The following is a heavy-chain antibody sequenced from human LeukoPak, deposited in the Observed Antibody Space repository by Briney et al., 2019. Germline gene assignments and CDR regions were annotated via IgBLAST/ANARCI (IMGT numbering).Heavy chain of an antibody. V-gene: IGHV3-15*01. Sequence: PGGSLRLSCAASGFTFSNAWMSWVRQAPGKGLEWVGRSKSKTDGGTTDYAAPVKGRFTISRDDSKNTLYLQMNSLKTEDTAVYYCTTEDYHSSGYFSYYFDSWGQGTLVTVSS. CDR3: TTEDYHSSGYFSYYFDS. J-gene: IGHJ4*02. CDR1: GFTFSNAW. CDR2: SKSKTDGGTT. D-gene: IGHD3-22*01.